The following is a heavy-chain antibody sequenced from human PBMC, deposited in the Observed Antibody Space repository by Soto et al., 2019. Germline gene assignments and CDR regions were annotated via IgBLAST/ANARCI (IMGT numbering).Heavy chain of an antibody. V-gene: IGHV3-30-3*01. CDR3: ARDRGSRSWYGLPNWFAP. D-gene: IGHD6-13*01. CDR1: GFTFSSYA. Sequence: PVGSLRLSCAASGFTFSSYAMHCVRHAPGKWLEWVAVISYDGSNKYYADSVKGRFTISRDNSKNTLYLQMNSLRAEDTAVYYCARDRGSRSWYGLPNWFAPGAQGTRVPV. J-gene: IGHJ5*02. CDR2: ISYDGSNK.